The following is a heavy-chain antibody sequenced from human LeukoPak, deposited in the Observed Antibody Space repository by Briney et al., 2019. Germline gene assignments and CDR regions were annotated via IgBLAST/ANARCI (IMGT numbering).Heavy chain of an antibody. V-gene: IGHV3-30*18. CDR2: ISYDGSNK. J-gene: IGHJ6*03. CDR1: GFTFSSYG. CDR3: ANVGRAVYYYMDV. D-gene: IGHD2-8*01. Sequence: GRSLRLSCAASGFTFSSYGMHWVRQAPGKGLEWVAVISYDGSNKYYADSVKGRFTISRDNSKNTLYLQMNSLRAEDTAVYYCANVGRAVYYYMDVWGKGTTVTISS.